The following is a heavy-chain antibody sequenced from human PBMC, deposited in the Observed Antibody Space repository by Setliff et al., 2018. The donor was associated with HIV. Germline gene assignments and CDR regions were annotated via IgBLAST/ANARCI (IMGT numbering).Heavy chain of an antibody. CDR1: GASIRGHY. V-gene: IGHV4-59*08. D-gene: IGHD3-22*01. CDR3: ARAKFYYDSSGFFPLPAAFDF. Sequence: SETLSLTCSVSGASIRGHYWSWIRQSPGKGLEWIGNIYYSGNTNYNPSFKSRVTMSVDTSKNQFSLKLNSVTATDTALYYCARAKFYYDSSGFFPLPAAFDFWGQGTMVTVS. J-gene: IGHJ3*01. CDR2: IYYSGNT.